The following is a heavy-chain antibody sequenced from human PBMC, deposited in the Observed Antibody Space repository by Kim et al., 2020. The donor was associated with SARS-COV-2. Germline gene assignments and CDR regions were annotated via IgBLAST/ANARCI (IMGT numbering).Heavy chain of an antibody. J-gene: IGHJ4*02. Sequence: GGSLRLSCAASGFTFSSFTMHWIRQAPGKGLEWVSTVTSGGIGKYYADSVKGRFIISRDNSKNTLYLQLNSLRAEDTAIYYCAKDQGRHYPYYLDYWGQG. CDR2: VTSGGIGK. CDR3: AKDQGRHYPYYLDY. CDR1: GFTFSSFT. V-gene: IGHV3-23*01. D-gene: IGHD1-26*01.